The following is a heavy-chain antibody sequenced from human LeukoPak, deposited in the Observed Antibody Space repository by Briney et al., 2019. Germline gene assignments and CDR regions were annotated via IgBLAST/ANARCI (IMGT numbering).Heavy chain of an antibody. CDR3: ARVDDRGHYYDSSGPRKLFDY. CDR2: LNPDSGGT. J-gene: IGHJ4*02. Sequence: ASVKVSCKASGGTFSSYAISWVRQAPGQGLEWMGWLNPDSGGTQYAQKFQGRVTMTRDTSIRTAYMELSRLRSDDTAVYYCARVDDRGHYYDSSGPRKLFDYWGQGTLVTVSS. D-gene: IGHD3-22*01. V-gene: IGHV1-2*02. CDR1: GGTFSSYA.